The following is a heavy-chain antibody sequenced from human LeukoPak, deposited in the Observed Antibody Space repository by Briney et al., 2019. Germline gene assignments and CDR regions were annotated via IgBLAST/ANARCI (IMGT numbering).Heavy chain of an antibody. CDR2: IRYDGSNK. D-gene: IGHD4-17*01. V-gene: IGHV3-30*02. CDR3: AKDYGDYVGYFDY. J-gene: IGHJ4*02. Sequence: GGSLRLSCAASGFTFSNYGMHWVRQAPGKGLEWVAFIRYDGSNKYYADSVKGRFTISRDNSKNTLYLQMNSLRAEDTAVYYCAKDYGDYVGYFDYWGQGTLVTVSS. CDR1: GFTFSNYG.